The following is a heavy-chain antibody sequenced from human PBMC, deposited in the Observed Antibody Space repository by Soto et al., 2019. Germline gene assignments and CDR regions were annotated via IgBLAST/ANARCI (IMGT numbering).Heavy chain of an antibody. CDR3: AKVKVDIYYDTGGLDY. J-gene: IGHJ4*02. CDR1: GFTFSSYA. D-gene: IGHD3-22*01. V-gene: IGHV3-23*01. CDR2: ISGSGGST. Sequence: PGGSLRLSCAASGFTFSSYAMSWVRQAPGKGLEWVSSISGSGGSTYYADSVKGRFTISRDNSKNTLYLQMNSLRAEDTAVYYCAKVKVDIYYDTGGLDYWGQGTLVTVS.